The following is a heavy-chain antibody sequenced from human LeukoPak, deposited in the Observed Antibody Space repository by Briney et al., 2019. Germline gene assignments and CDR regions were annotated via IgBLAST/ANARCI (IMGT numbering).Heavy chain of an antibody. CDR2: IYYSGST. D-gene: IGHD3-22*01. V-gene: IGHV4-59*01. J-gene: IGHJ4*02. Sequence: LETLSLTCTVSGGSISSYYWSWIRQPPGKGLEWIGYIYYSGSTNYNPSLKSRVTISVDTSKNQFSLKLSSVTAADTAVYYCARGRDPGSGYHFDYWGQGTLVTVSS. CDR1: GGSISSYY. CDR3: ARGRDPGSGYHFDY.